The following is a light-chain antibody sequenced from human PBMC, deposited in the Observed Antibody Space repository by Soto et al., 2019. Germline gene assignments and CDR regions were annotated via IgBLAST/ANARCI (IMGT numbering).Light chain of an antibody. CDR3: QHFGDSPPYT. Sequence: VLTQSPGTLSMSPGERATFSCRASKSIISHYLAWYQHKPGQAPRLLIYGASSRATGIPHRFSGSGSGTDFTLTINRLEPEECGMYYCQHFGDSPPYTFGQGTRLEIK. CDR1: KSIISHY. CDR2: GAS. V-gene: IGKV3-20*01. J-gene: IGKJ2*01.